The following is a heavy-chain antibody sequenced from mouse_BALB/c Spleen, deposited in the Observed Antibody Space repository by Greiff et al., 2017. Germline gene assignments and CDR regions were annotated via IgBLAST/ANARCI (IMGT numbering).Heavy chain of an antibody. CDR1: GFTFSSYT. Sequence: EVNVVESGGGLVQPGGSLKLSCAASGFTFSSYTMSWVRQTPEKRLEWVAYISNGGGSTYYPDTVKGRFTISRDNAKNTLYLQMSSLKSEDTAMYYCARHDSTGTGFAYWGQGTLVTVSA. J-gene: IGHJ3*01. D-gene: IGHD4-1*01. CDR2: ISNGGGST. V-gene: IGHV5-12-2*01. CDR3: ARHDSTGTGFAY.